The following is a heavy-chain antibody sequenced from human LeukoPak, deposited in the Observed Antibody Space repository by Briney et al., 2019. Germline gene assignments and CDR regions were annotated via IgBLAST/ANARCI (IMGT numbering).Heavy chain of an antibody. Sequence: GGSLRLSCAGPGFTCSDYYMSWIRQAPGKGLEWVSYISSSDSTIYYTDSVKGRFTISRDNAKNSLYLQMNSLRADDTAVYYCARADCSSTSCYELDYWGQGTLVTVSS. CDR3: ARADCSSTSCYELDY. CDR1: GFTCSDYY. V-gene: IGHV3-11*04. CDR2: ISSSDSTI. J-gene: IGHJ4*02. D-gene: IGHD2-2*01.